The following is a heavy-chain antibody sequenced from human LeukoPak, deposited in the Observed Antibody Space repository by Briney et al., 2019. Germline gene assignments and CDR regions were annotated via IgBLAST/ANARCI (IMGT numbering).Heavy chain of an antibody. CDR3: ARAGSWYWEYYFDY. Sequence: GASVKLSCKPSGYTFTSYGISCVAQAPGQRREWMGWISAYNGNTNYAQKLQGRVTITTDTSRTTAYTPLSSLMSAAQALYSFARAGSWYWEYYFDYWGQGTLVTVSS. CDR1: GYTFTSYG. CDR2: ISAYNGNT. V-gene: IGHV1-18*01. D-gene: IGHD6-13*01. J-gene: IGHJ4*02.